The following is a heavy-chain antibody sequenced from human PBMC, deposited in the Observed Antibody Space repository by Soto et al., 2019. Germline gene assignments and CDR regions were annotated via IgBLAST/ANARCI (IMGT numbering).Heavy chain of an antibody. CDR3: ARDVFDSSSWYPQATYYYYGMDV. Sequence: GGSLRLSCVASGFTFSSYGMHWVRQAPGKGLEWVAVIWYDGSNKNYADSVKGRFTISRDNSKNTLYLQMNSLRAEDTAVYYCARDVFDSSSWYPQATYYYYGMDVWGQGTTVTVYS. CDR1: GFTFSSYG. D-gene: IGHD6-13*01. J-gene: IGHJ6*02. V-gene: IGHV3-33*01. CDR2: IWYDGSNK.